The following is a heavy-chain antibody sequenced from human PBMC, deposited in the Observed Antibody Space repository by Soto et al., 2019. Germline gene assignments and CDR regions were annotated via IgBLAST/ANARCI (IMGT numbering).Heavy chain of an antibody. D-gene: IGHD6-6*01. CDR2: INHSGST. CDR1: GGSFSGYY. CDR3: ARVRWLIAARPRGAFDI. J-gene: IGHJ3*02. Sequence: QVQLQQWGAGLLKPSETLSLTCAVYGGSFSGYYWSWIRQPPGKGLEWIGEINHSGSTNYNPSLKSRVTISVDTSKNQFSLKLSSVTAADTAVYYCARVRWLIAARPRGAFDIWGQGTMVTVSS. V-gene: IGHV4-34*01.